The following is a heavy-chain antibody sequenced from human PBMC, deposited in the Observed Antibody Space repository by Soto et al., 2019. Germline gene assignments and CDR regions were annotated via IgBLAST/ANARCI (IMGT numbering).Heavy chain of an antibody. CDR3: ARGIVVVPAARNWFDP. CDR1: GGSISSGGYY. J-gene: IGHJ5*02. CDR2: IYYSGST. Sequence: QVQLQESGPGLVKPSQTLSLTCTVSGGSISSGGYYWSWIRQHPGKGLEWIGYIYYSGSTYYNPSLKSRVTISVDTSKNQFSLKLSSVTAADTAVYYCARGIVVVPAARNWFDPWGQGTLVTVSS. V-gene: IGHV4-31*03. D-gene: IGHD2-2*01.